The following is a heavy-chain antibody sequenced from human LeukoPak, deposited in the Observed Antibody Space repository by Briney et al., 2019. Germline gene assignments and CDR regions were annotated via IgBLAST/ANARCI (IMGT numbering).Heavy chain of an antibody. CDR3: TKVDSYDSSGYFDY. CDR1: GFTFDDYA. J-gene: IGHJ4*02. Sequence: GRSLRLSCAASGFTFDDYAMHWVRQAPGKGLEWVSGISWNSGSIGYADSVKGRFTISRDNAKISLYLQMNSLTAEDTALYYCTKVDSYDSSGYFDYWGQGTLVTASS. CDR2: ISWNSGSI. V-gene: IGHV3-9*01. D-gene: IGHD3-22*01.